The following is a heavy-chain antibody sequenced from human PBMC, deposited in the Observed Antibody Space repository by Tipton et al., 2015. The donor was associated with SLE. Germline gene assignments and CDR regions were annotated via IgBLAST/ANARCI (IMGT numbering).Heavy chain of an antibody. V-gene: IGHV4-34*01. Sequence: TLSLTCAVYGGSFSDYYWTWIRQPPGKGLEWIGEINHSGSTNYNPSLKSRLTINADTSKNQISLQLKSVSPDDTAVYFCTRDSAAFGGPYIDRWGKG. CDR3: TRDSAAFGGPYIDR. D-gene: IGHD3-10*01. CDR2: INHSGST. J-gene: IGHJ6*03. CDR1: GGSFSDYY.